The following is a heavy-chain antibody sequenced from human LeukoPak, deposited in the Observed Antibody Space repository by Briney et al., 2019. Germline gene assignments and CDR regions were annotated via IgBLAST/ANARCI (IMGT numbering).Heavy chain of an antibody. J-gene: IGHJ3*02. CDR2: INHSGST. CDR1: GGSFSGYY. V-gene: IGHV4-34*01. Sequence: SETLSLTCAVYGGSFSGYYWSWIRRPPGKGLEWIGEINHSGSTNYNPSLKSRVTISVDTSKNQFSLKLSSVTAADTAVYSCARSYRWLLLYSCAFDIWGQGTMVTVSS. CDR3: ARSYRWLLLYSCAFDI. D-gene: IGHD3-22*01.